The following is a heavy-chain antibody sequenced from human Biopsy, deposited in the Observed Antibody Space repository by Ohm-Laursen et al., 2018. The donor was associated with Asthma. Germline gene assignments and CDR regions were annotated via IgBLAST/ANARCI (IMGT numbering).Heavy chain of an antibody. CDR3: ARGYSGTDRIVYYYSGLEV. CDR2: IIPMYGVP. Sequence: SVKVSCKASGGTFRTYAFNWVRQAPGQGLEWMGGIIPMYGVPKVAQKFQGRVTITADESTSTAYMEMSSLRSEDTAVYYCARGYSGTDRIVYYYSGLEVWGQGTTVTVSS. D-gene: IGHD5-12*01. J-gene: IGHJ6*02. CDR1: GGTFRTYA. V-gene: IGHV1-69*13.